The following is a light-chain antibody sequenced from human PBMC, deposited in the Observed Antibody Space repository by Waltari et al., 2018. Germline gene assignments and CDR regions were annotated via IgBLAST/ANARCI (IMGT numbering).Light chain of an antibody. Sequence: DFVMTQSPDSLAVSLGERATINCKSSQSVLYSSNNKNYLAWYQQKPGQPPKLLIYWASTRESGVPDRFSGSGSGTDFTLTISSLQAEDVAVYYCHQYYTTPCTFGQGTKLEIK. CDR3: HQYYTTPCT. J-gene: IGKJ2*02. V-gene: IGKV4-1*01. CDR2: WAS. CDR1: QSVLYSSNNKNY.